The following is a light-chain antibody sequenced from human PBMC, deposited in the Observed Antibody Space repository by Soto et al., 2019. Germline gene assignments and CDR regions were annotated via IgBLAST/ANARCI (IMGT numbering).Light chain of an antibody. Sequence: QSVLTQPPSASGTPGQRVTISCSGCSSNIGSNTVYWYQQLPGTAPKLLIYSDNKRPSGVPDRFSGSKSGTSASLAISGLQSEDEADYYCAAWDDSLDGPVFGGGTKLTVL. J-gene: IGLJ2*01. CDR2: SDN. V-gene: IGLV1-44*01. CDR3: AAWDDSLDGPV. CDR1: SSNIGSNT.